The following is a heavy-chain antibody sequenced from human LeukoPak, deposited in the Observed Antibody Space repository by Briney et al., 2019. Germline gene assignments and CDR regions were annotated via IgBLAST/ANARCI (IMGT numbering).Heavy chain of an antibody. D-gene: IGHD3-10*01. CDR3: AKRPSYGSGSYYFDY. J-gene: IGHJ4*02. V-gene: IGHV3-23*01. CDR1: GFTFSSYA. Sequence: PGGSLRLSCAASGFTFSSYAMSWVRQAPGKELEWVSAISGSGGSTYYADSVKGRFTISRDNSKNTLYLQMNSLRAEDTAVYYCAKRPSYGSGSYYFDYWGQGTLVTVSS. CDR2: ISGSGGST.